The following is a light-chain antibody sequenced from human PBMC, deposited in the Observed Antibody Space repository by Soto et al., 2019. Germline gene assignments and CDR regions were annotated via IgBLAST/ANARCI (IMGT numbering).Light chain of an antibody. V-gene: IGKV3-20*01. CDR3: QQYGTSPRT. CDR2: GAS. Sequence: EIVLTQSPGTLSLSPGERATLSCRASQSVRNSYLAWYQQKPGQAPRLLIYGASGRATGIPDRFSGSGSGTDFTLTISRLESEDFAVYYCQQYGTSPRTFGQGTKVEIK. J-gene: IGKJ1*01. CDR1: QSVRNSY.